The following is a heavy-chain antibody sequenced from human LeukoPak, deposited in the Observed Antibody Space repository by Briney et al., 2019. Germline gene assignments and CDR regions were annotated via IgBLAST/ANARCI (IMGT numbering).Heavy chain of an antibody. CDR2: PYYRSKWST. CDR1: GDSVSNTDAT. V-gene: IGHV6-1*01. CDR3: ARAAYRAFYF. J-gene: IGHJ3*01. Sequence: SQTLSLTCAISGDSVSNTDATWNWIRQSPSRGLEWLGRPYYRSKWSTDYAPSMRGRLTISSDTARNQFSLHLNSVTPEDTAVYFCARAAYRAFYFWGHGTMVTVSS. D-gene: IGHD4-11*01.